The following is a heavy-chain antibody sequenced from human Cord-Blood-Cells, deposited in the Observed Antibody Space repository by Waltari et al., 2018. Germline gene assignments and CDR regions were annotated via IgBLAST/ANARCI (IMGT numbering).Heavy chain of an antibody. J-gene: IGHJ4*02. CDR1: GYTFTSYA. Sequence: QVQLVQSGSELKKPGASVKVSCKASGYTFTSYAMNWVRQAPGQGLEWMGWFNTNPANPTYAQGFTGRFVFSLDTSVSTAYLQISSLKAEDTAVYYCARKPPTYAREPNIAAAGTDYWGQGTLVTVSS. D-gene: IGHD6-13*01. V-gene: IGHV7-4-1*02. CDR3: ARKPPTYAREPNIAAAGTDY. CDR2: FNTNPANP.